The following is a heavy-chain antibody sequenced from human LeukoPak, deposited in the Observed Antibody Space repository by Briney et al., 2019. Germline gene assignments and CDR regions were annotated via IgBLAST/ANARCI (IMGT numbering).Heavy chain of an antibody. J-gene: IGHJ4*02. CDR1: GDSASSNSAA. CDR3: ARDDSSSWHEFDY. D-gene: IGHD6-13*01. Sequence: SQTLSLTCAISGDSASSNSAAWHWIRQSPSRGLEWLGRTYYRSKWYNDYAVSVKSRITINPDTSKNQFSLQLNSVTPEDTAVYYCARDDSSSWHEFDYWGQGTLVTVSS. CDR2: TYYRSKWYN. V-gene: IGHV6-1*01.